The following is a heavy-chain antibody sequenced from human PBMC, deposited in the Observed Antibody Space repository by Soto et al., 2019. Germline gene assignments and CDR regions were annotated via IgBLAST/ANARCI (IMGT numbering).Heavy chain of an antibody. V-gene: IGHV1-69*17. CDR1: GGTSRSLS. Sequence: VQLVQSGAEVKKPGSSVKVSCKASGGTSRSLSITWVRQAPGQGLEWMGGITPLFGIPNYPQKFQGRLTITADNSTGTAYLELSSLRSEDTAVYYCARDTHSAGGWFDTWGRGTLVTVSS. CDR3: ARDTHSAGGWFDT. D-gene: IGHD2-15*01. CDR2: ITPLFGIP. J-gene: IGHJ5*02.